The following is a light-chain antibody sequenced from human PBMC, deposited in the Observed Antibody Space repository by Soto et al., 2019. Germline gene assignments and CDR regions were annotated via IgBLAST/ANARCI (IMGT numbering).Light chain of an antibody. V-gene: IGKV3-15*01. J-gene: IGKJ2*01. CDR2: GAS. Sequence: EIVVTQSPATLSVSPGERATLSCRASQSVSSYVAWYQQKPGQAPRLLIYGASTRATGIPARFSGSGSGADFTLTVSSLQSEDFAVYYCQQYFDWPYTFGQGAKLEIK. CDR1: QSVSSY. CDR3: QQYFDWPYT.